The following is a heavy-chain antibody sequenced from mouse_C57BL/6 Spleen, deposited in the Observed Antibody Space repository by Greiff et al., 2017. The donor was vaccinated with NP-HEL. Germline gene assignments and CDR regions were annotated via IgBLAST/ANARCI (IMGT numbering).Heavy chain of an antibody. J-gene: IGHJ3*01. D-gene: IGHD2-1*01. CDR2: SRNKANDYTT. V-gene: IGHV7-1*01. Sequence: EVQGVESGGGLVQSGRSLRLSCATSGFTFSDFYMEWVRQAPGKGLEWIAASRNKANDYTTEYSASVKGRFIVSRDTSQSILYLQMNALRAEDTAIYYCARGTYGNYGLAYWGQGTLVTVSA. CDR1: GFTFSDFY. CDR3: ARGTYGNYGLAY.